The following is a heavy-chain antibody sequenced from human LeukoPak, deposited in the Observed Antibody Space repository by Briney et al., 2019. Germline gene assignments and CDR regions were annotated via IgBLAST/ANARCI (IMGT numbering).Heavy chain of an antibody. CDR3: ARMGQWLVRSVDY. Sequence: GESLKISCKGSGYSFTSYWIGWVRQMPGKGLEWMGIIYPGDSDTRYSPSFQGQVTISADKSVSTAYLQWSSLKASDTAMYYCARMGQWLVRSVDYWGQGTLVTVSS. J-gene: IGHJ4*02. V-gene: IGHV5-51*01. D-gene: IGHD6-19*01. CDR2: IYPGDSDT. CDR1: GYSFTSYW.